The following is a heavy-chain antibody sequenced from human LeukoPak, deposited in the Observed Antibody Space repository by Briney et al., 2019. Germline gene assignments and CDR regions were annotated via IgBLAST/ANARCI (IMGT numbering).Heavy chain of an antibody. CDR1: GFIFNTYV. CDR3: AKVTPVIAAEYYFDY. J-gene: IGHJ4*02. Sequence: GGSLTLSCAASGFIFNTYVMSWVRQAPGKGLEWVSSVGGDGRHTYYADSVKGRFTISRDNSKNTLFLQMNSLRVEDTAVYYCAKVTPVIAAEYYFDYWGQGTLVTVSS. D-gene: IGHD6-13*01. V-gene: IGHV3-23*01. CDR2: VGGDGRHT.